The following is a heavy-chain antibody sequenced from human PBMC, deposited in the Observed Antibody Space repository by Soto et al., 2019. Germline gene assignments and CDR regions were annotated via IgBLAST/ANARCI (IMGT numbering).Heavy chain of an antibody. Sequence: PGGSLRLSCAASGFTFSDYYMSWIRQAPGKGLEWVSYISSSGSTIYYADSVKGRFTISRDNAKNSLYLQMNSLRAEDTAVYYCARAGEYYDFCSGPEWFDTWGKGTLVTVSS. CDR2: ISSSGSTI. D-gene: IGHD3-3*01. V-gene: IGHV3-11*01. J-gene: IGHJ5*02. CDR1: GFTFSDYY. CDR3: ARAGEYYDFCSGPEWFDT.